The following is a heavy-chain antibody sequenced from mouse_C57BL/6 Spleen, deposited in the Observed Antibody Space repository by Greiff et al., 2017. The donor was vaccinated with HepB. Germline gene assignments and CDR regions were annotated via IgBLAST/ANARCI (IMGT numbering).Heavy chain of an antibody. V-gene: IGHV2-6-1*01. Sequence: VKLMESGPGLVAPSQSLSITCTVSGFSLTSYGVHWVRQPPGKGLEWLVVIWSDGSTTYNSALKSRLGISKDNSKSQVFLTMNSLQTDDTAMYYGDRQDYYGSSSLAYWGQGTLVTVSA. D-gene: IGHD1-1*01. CDR2: IWSDGST. CDR3: DRQDYYGSSSLAY. J-gene: IGHJ3*01. CDR1: GFSLTSYG.